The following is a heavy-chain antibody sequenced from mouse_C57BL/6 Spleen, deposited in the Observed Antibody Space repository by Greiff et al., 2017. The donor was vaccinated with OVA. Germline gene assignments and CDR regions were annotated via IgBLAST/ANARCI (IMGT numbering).Heavy chain of an antibody. J-gene: IGHJ4*01. CDR3: ARHSYGGLYAMDY. D-gene: IGHD1-1*02. V-gene: IGHV5-12*01. CDR2: ISNGGGST. CDR1: GFTFSDYY. Sequence: EVQRVESGGGLVQPGGSLKLSCAASGFTFSDYYMYWVRQTPEKRLEWVAYISNGGGSTYYPDTVKGRFTISSDNAKNTLYLQRSRLKSEDTAMYYGARHSYGGLYAMDYWGQGTSVTVSS.